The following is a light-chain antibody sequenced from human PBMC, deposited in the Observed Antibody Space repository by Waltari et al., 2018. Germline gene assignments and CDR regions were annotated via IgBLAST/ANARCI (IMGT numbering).Light chain of an antibody. Sequence: HSALSQPAYVSGTPGQSSTLSCSGSTSAVASHYIVSWYQQHPGEAPKLLICEVFKRPPDTSIRFSGAKSGSTASLTISGLQPEDESDYYCCSYAGRGTYVFGSGTKVTVL. CDR1: TSAVASHYI. J-gene: IGLJ1*01. V-gene: IGLV2-23*02. CDR3: CSYAGRGTYV. CDR2: EVF.